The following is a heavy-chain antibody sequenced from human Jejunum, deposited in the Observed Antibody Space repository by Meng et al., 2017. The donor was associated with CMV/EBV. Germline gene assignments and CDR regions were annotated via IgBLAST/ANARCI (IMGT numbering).Heavy chain of an antibody. V-gene: IGHV3-23*03. CDR1: GFTFSTYA. D-gene: IGHD3-22*01. CDR3: AKDLFYDGSGYYLGN. Sequence: GFTFSTYAMTWVRQAPGKGLEWVSLIYSGGSTTHYADSVKGRFTISRDDSKNTLYLQMNSLRAEDTAIYYCAKDLFYDGSGYYLGNWGQGALVTVSS. CDR2: IYSGGSTT. J-gene: IGHJ4*02.